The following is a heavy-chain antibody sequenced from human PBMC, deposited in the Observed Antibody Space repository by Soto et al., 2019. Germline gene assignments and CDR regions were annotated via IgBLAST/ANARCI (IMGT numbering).Heavy chain of an antibody. CDR1: GGSLNTYY. J-gene: IGHJ4*02. Sequence: SETLYLTCAVSGGSLNTYYSSWVRQPPGKGLEWIGYIYYAGSTKYNPSLNSRVTIFVDRCKNQFSLKLSSVTAADTAVYYCARHFSVDYFDYWGQGALVTVSS. CDR3: ARHFSVDYFDY. CDR2: IYYAGST. V-gene: IGHV4-59*08.